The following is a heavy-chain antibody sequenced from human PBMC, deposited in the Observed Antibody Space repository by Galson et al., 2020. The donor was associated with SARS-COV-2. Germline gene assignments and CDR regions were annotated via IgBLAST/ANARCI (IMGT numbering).Heavy chain of an antibody. V-gene: IGHV5-51*01. CDR2: IYPGDSDT. CDR3: ARRGVRGVIMADAFDI. J-gene: IGHJ3*02. CDR1: GYSFTSYW. D-gene: IGHD3-10*01. Sequence: KIGESLKISCKGSGYSFTSYWIGWVRQMPGKGLEWMGIIYPGDSDTRYSPSFQGQVTISADKSISTAYLQWSSLKASDTAMYYCARRGVRGVIMADAFDIWGQGTMVTVSS.